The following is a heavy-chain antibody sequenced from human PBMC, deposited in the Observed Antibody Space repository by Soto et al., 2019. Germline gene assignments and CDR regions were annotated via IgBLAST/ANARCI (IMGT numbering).Heavy chain of an antibody. CDR1: GGSFSGYY. CDR2: INHSGST. J-gene: IGHJ4*02. D-gene: IGHD1-20*01. Sequence: SETLSLTCAVYGGSFSGYYWSGIRQPPGKGLEWIGEINHSGSTNYNPSLKSRVTISVDTSKNQFSLKLSSVTAEDTAVYYCARYRWSRGITGTGPFAYWGQGTLVTVSS. CDR3: ARYRWSRGITGTGPFAY. V-gene: IGHV4-34*01.